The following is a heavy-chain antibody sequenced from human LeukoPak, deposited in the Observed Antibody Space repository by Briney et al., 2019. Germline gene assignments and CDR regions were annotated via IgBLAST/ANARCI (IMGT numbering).Heavy chain of an antibody. CDR3: ARSTPGYSSGWPLDC. CDR2: IYHSGSS. V-gene: IGHV4-4*02. D-gene: IGHD6-19*01. Sequence: KPSGTLSLTCAVSGGSITSSNWWSWVRQPPGKGLGWIGEIYHSGSSNYNPSLKSRVTISVDKSKNHFSLKLSSVTAAHTAVYYCARSTPGYSSGWPLDCGGQGTLVTVSS. J-gene: IGHJ4*02. CDR1: GGSITSSNW.